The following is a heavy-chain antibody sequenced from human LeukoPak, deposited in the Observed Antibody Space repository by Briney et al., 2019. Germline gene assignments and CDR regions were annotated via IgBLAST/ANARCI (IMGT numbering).Heavy chain of an antibody. CDR1: GGSISSYY. J-gene: IGHJ3*02. D-gene: IGHD3-9*01. V-gene: IGHV4-59*01. CDR2: IYYSGST. Sequence: SETLSLTCTVSGGSISSYYWSWIRQPPGKGLEWIGYIYYSGSTNYNPSLKSRVTISVDTSKNQFSLKLSSVTAADTAVYYCAREGITIFWPHAFDIWGQGTMVTVSS. CDR3: AREGITIFWPHAFDI.